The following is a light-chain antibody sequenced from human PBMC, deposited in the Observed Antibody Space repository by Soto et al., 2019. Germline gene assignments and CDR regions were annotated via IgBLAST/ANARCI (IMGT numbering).Light chain of an antibody. CDR3: QHYGSSPDT. CDR2: GAS. Sequence: EIGLTQSPGALSLSPGERATLSCRASQSVRSRFLAWYQQKPGQAPRLLIYGASSRATGIPDRFSGSGSGTDFTLTISRLEPEDFAVYYCQHYGSSPDTFGQGTKVDIK. V-gene: IGKV3-20*01. CDR1: QSVRSRF. J-gene: IGKJ2*01.